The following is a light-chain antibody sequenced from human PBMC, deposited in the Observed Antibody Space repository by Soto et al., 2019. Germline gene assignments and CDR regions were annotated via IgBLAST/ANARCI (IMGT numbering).Light chain of an antibody. CDR1: SSNIGAGYD. CDR3: QSYDSSLSGYV. Sequence: QSVLTQPPSVSGAPGQRVTISCTGSSSNIGAGYDVHWYQQLPGTAPXXLIYGXSXXXXXXXXXFSGSXSGTSASLAITGXXXXXXXXXXXQSYDSSLSGYVFGTGTKLTVL. CDR2: GXS. V-gene: IGLV1-40*01. J-gene: IGLJ1*01.